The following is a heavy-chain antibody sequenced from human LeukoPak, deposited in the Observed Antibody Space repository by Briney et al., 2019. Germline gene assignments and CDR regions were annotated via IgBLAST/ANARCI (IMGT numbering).Heavy chain of an antibody. V-gene: IGHV1-2*02. D-gene: IGHD3-10*01. J-gene: IGHJ4*02. CDR3: ARVVSYGSGSYYNLDY. Sequence: ASVKLSCKASGYTFSGYYMHWVRQARGQGLEWMGWINPNSGGTNYAQKFQGRVTMTRDTSISTAYMELSRLRSDDTAVYYCARVVSYGSGSYYNLDYWGQGTLVTVSS. CDR2: INPNSGGT. CDR1: GYTFSGYY.